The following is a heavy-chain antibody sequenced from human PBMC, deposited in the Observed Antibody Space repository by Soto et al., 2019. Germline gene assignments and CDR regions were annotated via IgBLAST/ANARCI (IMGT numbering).Heavy chain of an antibody. V-gene: IGHV1-69*01. Sequence: QVQLVQSGAEVKKPGSSVKVSCKASGGTFSSYAISWVRQAPGQGLEWMGGIIPIFGTANYAQKFQGRVTITADESTSTAYMELSSLRAEDTAVYYCAKDGFVADGSGSSPDYWGQGTLVTVSS. CDR2: IIPIFGTA. J-gene: IGHJ4*02. CDR1: GGTFSSYA. CDR3: AKDGFVADGSGSSPDY. D-gene: IGHD3-10*01.